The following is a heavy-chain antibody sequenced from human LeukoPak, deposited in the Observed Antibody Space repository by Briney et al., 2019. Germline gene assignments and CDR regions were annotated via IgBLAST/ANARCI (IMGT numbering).Heavy chain of an antibody. J-gene: IGHJ4*02. Sequence: GESLKISCKGSGYSFTSYWIGWVRQMPGKGLEWMGIIYPGDSDTRYSPSFQGEVTISADKSNSPPSLQWSSLPASDTAMYYCARHEPTGPDYWGQGPLVTVSS. CDR3: ARHEPTGPDY. CDR2: IYPGDSDT. D-gene: IGHD1-14*01. V-gene: IGHV5-51*01. CDR1: GYSFTSYW.